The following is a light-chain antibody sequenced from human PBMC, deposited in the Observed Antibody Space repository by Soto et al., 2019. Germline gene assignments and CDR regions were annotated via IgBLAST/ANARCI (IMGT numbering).Light chain of an antibody. CDR1: QSISTW. J-gene: IGKJ1*01. Sequence: DIQMTQSPSTLSASVGDRVIITCRASQSISTWLAWYQQKPGKVPKLLIYGASSLESGVPSRFSGSGSGTEFTLTISSLQPDDFATYYCQQYNSYPTFGQGTKVDI. CDR2: GAS. CDR3: QQYNSYPT. V-gene: IGKV1-5*01.